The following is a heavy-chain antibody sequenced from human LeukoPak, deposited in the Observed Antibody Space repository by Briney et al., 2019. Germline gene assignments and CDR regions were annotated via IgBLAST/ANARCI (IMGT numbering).Heavy chain of an antibody. CDR2: INPSGGST. Sequence: ASVKVSCKVSGYTLTELSMHWVRQAPGQGLEWMGIINPSGGSTSYAQKFQGRVTMTRDTSTSTVYMELSSLRSEDTAVYYCARISVEMATIYYFDYWGQGTLVTVSS. D-gene: IGHD5-24*01. J-gene: IGHJ4*02. CDR3: ARISVEMATIYYFDY. V-gene: IGHV1-46*01. CDR1: GYTLTELS.